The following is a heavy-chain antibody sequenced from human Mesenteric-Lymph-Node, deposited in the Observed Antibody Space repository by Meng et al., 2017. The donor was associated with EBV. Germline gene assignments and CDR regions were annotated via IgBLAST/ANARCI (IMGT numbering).Heavy chain of an antibody. CDR2: IFNSGST. CDR1: CDSVSSTRCY. J-gene: IGHJ5*02. D-gene: IGHD2/OR15-2a*01. V-gene: IGHV4-61*01. Sequence: QVQLQESGPGLVKPSETLSLTCTVSCDSVSSTRCYWSWIRQPPGRGLEWIGYIFNSGSTNYNPSLRSRATISVDTSRNQFSLTLNSVTAADTAVYYCARVSGPYYSPWFDPWGQGSLVTVSS. CDR3: ARVSGPYYSPWFDP.